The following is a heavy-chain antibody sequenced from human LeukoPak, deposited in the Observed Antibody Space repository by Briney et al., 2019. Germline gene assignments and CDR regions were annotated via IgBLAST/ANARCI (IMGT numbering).Heavy chain of an antibody. Sequence: KPGGSLRLSCAASGFTFSSYSMNCVRQAPGKGLEWVSSITSSSSYIYYADSVKGRFTISRDNAKNSLYLQMNSLRAEDTAIYYCAREPSLPAAITAPGAFDPWGREPWSPSPQ. CDR3: AREPSLPAAITAPGAFDP. V-gene: IGHV3-21*01. D-gene: IGHD2-2*02. CDR1: GFTFSSYS. J-gene: IGHJ5*02. CDR2: ITSSSSYI.